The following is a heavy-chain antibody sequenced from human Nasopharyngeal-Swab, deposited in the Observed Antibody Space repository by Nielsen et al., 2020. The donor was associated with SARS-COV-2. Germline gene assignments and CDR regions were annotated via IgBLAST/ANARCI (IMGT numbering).Heavy chain of an antibody. D-gene: IGHD2-2*01. Sequence: ASVKVSCKTSGTYVISWVRQAPGHGLEWVGRISPYNSKANYAQNIQGSVTMTTDTSTSTAYMELSSLRSDDTAVYYCARDCSTSSCHLVWGQGTLVTVSS. CDR1: GTYV. CDR2: ISPYNSKA. CDR3: ARDCSTSSCHLV. V-gene: IGHV1-18*01. J-gene: IGHJ4*02.